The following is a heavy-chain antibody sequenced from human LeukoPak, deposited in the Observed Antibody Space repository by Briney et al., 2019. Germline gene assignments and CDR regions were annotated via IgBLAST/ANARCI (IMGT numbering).Heavy chain of an antibody. J-gene: IGHJ3*02. CDR3: AKHRGGDYRAFDI. V-gene: IGHV4-59*08. D-gene: IGHD2-21*02. CDR1: GGSISSCY. Sequence: SETLSLTCTVSGGSISSCYWSWIRQPPGKGLEWIGYIYYSGSTNYNPSLKSRVTISVDTSKNQFSLKLSSVTAADTAVYYCAKHRGGDYRAFDIWGQGTMVTVSS. CDR2: IYYSGST.